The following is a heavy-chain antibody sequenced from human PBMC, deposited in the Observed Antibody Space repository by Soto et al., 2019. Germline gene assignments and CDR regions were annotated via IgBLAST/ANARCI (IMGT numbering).Heavy chain of an antibody. D-gene: IGHD2-2*01. CDR3: VGPRVVPAAMGVYYYYGMDV. J-gene: IGHJ6*02. CDR1: GGTFSSYA. Sequence: QVQLVQSGAEVKKPGSSVKVSCKASGGTFSSYAISWVRQAPGQGLEWMGGIIPIFGTANYAQTSQGRVTITVDESTRTAYKELSSVRAEDTAAYYCVGPRVVPAAMGVYYYYGMDVWGQGTTVTVSS. CDR2: IIPIFGTA. V-gene: IGHV1-69*01.